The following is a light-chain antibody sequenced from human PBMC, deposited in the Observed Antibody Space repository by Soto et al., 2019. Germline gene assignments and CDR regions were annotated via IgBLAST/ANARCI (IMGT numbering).Light chain of an antibody. Sequence: IVFTQSPHTLSLSPAAMTHPSCRASQSVSSSSVAWYQQKPGQAPRLLIYATSYRATDIPVRFSAGGAGTDFTLTISRLEPEDFAVYYCQQYGRSPLTFGQGTKVDI. J-gene: IGKJ1*01. V-gene: IGKV3-20*01. CDR3: QQYGRSPLT. CDR1: QSVSSSS. CDR2: ATS.